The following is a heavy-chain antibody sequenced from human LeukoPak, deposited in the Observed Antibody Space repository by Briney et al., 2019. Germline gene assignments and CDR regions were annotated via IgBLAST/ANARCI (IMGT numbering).Heavy chain of an antibody. Sequence: PGGSLRLSCAASGFTFSSYSMNWVRQAPGKGPEWVSYIDGHSGIIYYADSVQGRFTISRDNAKDSVFLQMNGLRVDDTAVYYCARTYDFGRGPPGDAFDNWGPGTLVTVPS. CDR2: IDGHSGII. J-gene: IGHJ3*02. V-gene: IGHV3-48*01. CDR1: GFTFSSYS. D-gene: IGHD3-3*01. CDR3: ARTYDFGRGPPGDAFDN.